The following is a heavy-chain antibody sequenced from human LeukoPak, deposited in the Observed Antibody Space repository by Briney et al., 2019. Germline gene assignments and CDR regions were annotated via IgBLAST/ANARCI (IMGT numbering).Heavy chain of an antibody. J-gene: IGHJ4*02. D-gene: IGHD3-3*01. CDR3: ANGDTFFGVVYPNAFDY. V-gene: IGHV3-30*02. CDR1: GFTFNNYG. CDR2: VYYHGNTK. Sequence: GGSLRLSCAASGFTFNNYGMHWVRQAPGKGLEWVAFVYYHGNTKYYADSVRGRFTISRDNSKNTVFLQMNSLRPEDTAVYYCANGDTFFGVVYPNAFDYWGQGTLVTVSS.